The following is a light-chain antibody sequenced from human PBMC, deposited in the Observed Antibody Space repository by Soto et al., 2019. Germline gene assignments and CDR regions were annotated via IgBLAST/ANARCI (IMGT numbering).Light chain of an antibody. V-gene: IGLV2-14*01. CDR1: SGDVGAYDY. Sequence: SGLTQPASVSGSTGQSIAISCTGTSGDVGAYDYVSWYQHHPDKAPKLMIYEVSNRPSGVSDRFSGSKSVYTATLTISGLQAEDEADYYCASHTTSDTRVFGTGTKVTVL. J-gene: IGLJ1*01. CDR2: EVS. CDR3: ASHTTSDTRV.